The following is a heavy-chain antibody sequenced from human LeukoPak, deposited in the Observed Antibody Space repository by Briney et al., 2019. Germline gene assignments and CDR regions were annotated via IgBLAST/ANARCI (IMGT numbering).Heavy chain of an antibody. Sequence: GRSLRLSCAASGFTFSSYGMHWVRQAPGKGLEWVAVIWYDGSNKYYADSVKGRFTISRDNSKNTLYLRMNSLRAEDTAVYYCASKVATTAFDIWGQGTMVTVSS. D-gene: IGHD5-12*01. CDR1: GFTFSSYG. J-gene: IGHJ3*02. V-gene: IGHV3-33*01. CDR3: ASKVATTAFDI. CDR2: IWYDGSNK.